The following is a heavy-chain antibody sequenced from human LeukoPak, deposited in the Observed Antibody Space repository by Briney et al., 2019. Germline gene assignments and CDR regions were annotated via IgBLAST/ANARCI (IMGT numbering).Heavy chain of an antibody. V-gene: IGHV4-59*01. CDR1: GGSISSYY. D-gene: IGHD3-9*01. CDR2: IYYSGST. J-gene: IGHJ4*02. CDR3: ARAGLRYPPYYFDY. Sequence: SETLSLTCTVSGGSISSYYRSWIRQPPGKGLEWIGYIYYSGSTNYNPSLKSRVTISVDTSKNQFSLKLSSVTAADTAVYYCARAGLRYPPYYFDYWGQGTLVTVSS.